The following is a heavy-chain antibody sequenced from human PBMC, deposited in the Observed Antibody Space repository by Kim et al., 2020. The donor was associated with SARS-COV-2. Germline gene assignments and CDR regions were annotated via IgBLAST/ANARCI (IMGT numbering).Heavy chain of an antibody. CDR3: AKSRYFYGMDV. J-gene: IGHJ6*02. D-gene: IGHD1-20*01. CDR2: INSDGSST. V-gene: IGHV3-74*03. CDR1: VFSFSNNW. Sequence: GGSLRLSCSASVFSFSNNWMYWVRRTPGKGLGWVSRINSDGSSTTYADSVQGRFTISRDNAKNTLYVQMNSLRPEDTAVYYCAKSRYFYGMDVWGQGTTVTVSS.